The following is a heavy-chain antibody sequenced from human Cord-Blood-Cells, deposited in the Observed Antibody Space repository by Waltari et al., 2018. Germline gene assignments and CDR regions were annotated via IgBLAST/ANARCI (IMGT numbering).Heavy chain of an antibody. Sequence: QVQLVQSGAAVKKPGSSVTVSCKASGGTFSSYAISWVRQAPGHGLEWRGGIIPIFGTANYAQKFQGRVTITADESTSTAYMELSSLRSEDTAVYYCASQPRYTPLTTYYYGMDVWGQGTTVTVSS. CDR3: ASQPRYTPLTTYYYGMDV. CDR2: IIPIFGTA. J-gene: IGHJ6*02. D-gene: IGHD3-22*01. V-gene: IGHV1-69*01. CDR1: GGTFSSYA.